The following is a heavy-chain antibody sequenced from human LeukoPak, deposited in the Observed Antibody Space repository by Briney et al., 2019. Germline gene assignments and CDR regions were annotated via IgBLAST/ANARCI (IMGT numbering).Heavy chain of an antibody. Sequence: GGSLRLSCAASGFTFSDCAMSWVRQAPGKGLVWVSRLNTDGSSAVYADSMRGRFTISRDNAKNTLYLQMNSLRAEDTAVYYCARGYYDSNDSNRSNWFEPWGQGTLVTVSS. V-gene: IGHV3-74*01. CDR3: ARGYYDSNDSNRSNWFEP. J-gene: IGHJ5*02. CDR1: GFTFSDCA. D-gene: IGHD3-22*01. CDR2: LNTDGSSA.